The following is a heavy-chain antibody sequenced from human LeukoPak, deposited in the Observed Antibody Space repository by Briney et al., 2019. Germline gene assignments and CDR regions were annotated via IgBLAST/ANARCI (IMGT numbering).Heavy chain of an antibody. Sequence: PSETLSLTCTVSGGSISSYYWSWIRQPAGKGLEWIGRIYTSGSTNYNPSLKSRVTISVDTSKNQFSLKLSSVTAADTAVYYCARLEVGATTRYYYYYMDVWGKGTTVTVSS. J-gene: IGHJ6*03. CDR2: IYTSGST. CDR3: ARLEVGATTRYYYYYMDV. V-gene: IGHV4-4*07. D-gene: IGHD1-26*01. CDR1: GGSISSYY.